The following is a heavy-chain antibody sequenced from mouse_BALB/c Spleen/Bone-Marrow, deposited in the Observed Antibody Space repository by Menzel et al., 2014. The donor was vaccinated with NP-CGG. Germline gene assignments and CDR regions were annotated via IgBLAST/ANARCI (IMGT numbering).Heavy chain of an antibody. D-gene: IGHD3-1*01. Sequence: DVQLQESGGGLVKPGVSLKLSCAASGFTFSYYAMSWVRQSPEKRLEWVAEISSGGSYTYYPDTVTGRFTISRDNAKNTLYLEMSSLRSEDTAMYYCARDRGDSWGQGTSVTVSS. CDR3: ARDRGDS. CDR2: ISSGGSYT. CDR1: GFTFSYYA. V-gene: IGHV5-9-4*01. J-gene: IGHJ4*01.